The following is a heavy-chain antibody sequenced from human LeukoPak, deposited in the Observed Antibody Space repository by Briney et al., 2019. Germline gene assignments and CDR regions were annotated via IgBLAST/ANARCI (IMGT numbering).Heavy chain of an antibody. CDR2: IYYSGST. J-gene: IGHJ5*02. CDR1: GGSISSYY. Sequence: PSETLSLTCTVSGGSISSYYWSWIRQPPGKGLEWIGYIYYSGSTNYNPSLKSRVTISVDTSKNQFSLKLSSVTVADTAVYYCARAQRGIQLWLLWFDPWGQGTLVTVSS. V-gene: IGHV4-59*01. D-gene: IGHD5-18*01. CDR3: ARAQRGIQLWLLWFDP.